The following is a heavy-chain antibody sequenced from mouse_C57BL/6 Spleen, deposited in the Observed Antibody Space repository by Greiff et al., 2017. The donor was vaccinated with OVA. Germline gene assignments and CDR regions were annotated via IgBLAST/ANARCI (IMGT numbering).Heavy chain of an antibody. D-gene: IGHD1-1*01. J-gene: IGHJ1*03. CDR1: GFTFSDFY. CDR3: ARDASDYYGSRYFDV. V-gene: IGHV7-1*01. CDR2: SRNKANDYTT. Sequence: EVKLVESGGGLVQSGRSLRLSCATSGFTFSDFYMEWVRQAPGKGLEWIAASRNKANDYTTEYSASVKGRFIVSRDTSQSILYLQMNALRAEDTAIYYCARDASDYYGSRYFDVWGTGTTVTVSS.